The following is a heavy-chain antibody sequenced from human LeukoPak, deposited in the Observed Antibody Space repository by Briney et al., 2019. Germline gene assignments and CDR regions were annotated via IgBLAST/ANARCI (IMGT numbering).Heavy chain of an antibody. CDR3: SREFEP. CDR1: GFFFSTYW. CDR2: IKHDAIEE. J-gene: IGHJ5*02. V-gene: IGHV3-7*01. Sequence: HPGGSLRLSCEASGFFFSTYWMAWVRQAPGKGLEWVASIKHDAIEEHYADSVMGRFTVYRDKGRNSLYLEMKSLRVEDTAVYYCSREFEPWGQGTLVIVSS.